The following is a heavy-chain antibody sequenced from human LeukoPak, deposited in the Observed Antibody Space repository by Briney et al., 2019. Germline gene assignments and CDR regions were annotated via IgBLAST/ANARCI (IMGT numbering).Heavy chain of an antibody. J-gene: IGHJ4*02. D-gene: IGHD3-22*01. V-gene: IGHV3-11*04. CDR2: ISGSSSTI. CDR1: GFTFSDYH. CDR3: ARVGHYYDSSGYYYVPGNDY. Sequence: GGSLRLSCAASGFTFSDYHMSWIRQAPGKGLEWVSYISGSSSTIYYADSVKGRFTISRDNAKNSLYLQMNSLRAEDTAVYYCARVGHYYDSSGYYYVPGNDYWGQGTLVTVSS.